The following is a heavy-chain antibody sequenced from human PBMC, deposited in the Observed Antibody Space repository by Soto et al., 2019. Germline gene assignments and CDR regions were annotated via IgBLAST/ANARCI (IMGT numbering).Heavy chain of an antibody. CDR3: ARVYCSGGSCYHFDY. CDR2: ISSSSSYT. D-gene: IGHD2-15*01. J-gene: IGHJ4*02. CDR1: GFTFSDYY. V-gene: IGHV3-11*06. Sequence: PGGSLRLSCAASGFTFSDYYMSWIRQAPGKGLEWVSYISSSSSYTNYADSVKGRFTISRDNAKNSLYLQMNSLRAEDTAVYYCARVYCSGGSCYHFDYWGQGTLVTVSS.